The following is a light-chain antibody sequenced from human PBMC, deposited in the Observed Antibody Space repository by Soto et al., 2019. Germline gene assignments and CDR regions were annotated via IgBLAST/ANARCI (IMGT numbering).Light chain of an antibody. CDR2: AAS. J-gene: IGKJ5*01. Sequence: DIQMTQSPSSLSASVGDIVTITCRASQSISSYLNWYQQKPGKAPKLLIYAASTLQSGVPPRFSGSGSGTHFTLTTSSLQPEDAATYYCQKYNTAPYTFGQGTRLEIK. CDR1: QSISSY. CDR3: QKYNTAPYT. V-gene: IGKV1-27*01.